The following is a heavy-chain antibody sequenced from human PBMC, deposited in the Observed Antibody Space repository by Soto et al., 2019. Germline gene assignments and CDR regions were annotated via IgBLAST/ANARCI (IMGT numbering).Heavy chain of an antibody. D-gene: IGHD3-10*01. CDR1: GYSFTSYW. CDR3: ARHIGYPLLWFGESQKDYYYYCMDV. V-gene: IGHV5-51*01. CDR2: IYPGDSDT. Sequence: GESLKISCMGSGYSFTSYWIGWVRQMPGKGLEWMGIIYPGDSDTRYSPSFQGQVTISADKSISTAYLQWSSLKASDTAMYYCARHIGYPLLWFGESQKDYYYYCMDVWRQGTTVTVSS. J-gene: IGHJ6*02.